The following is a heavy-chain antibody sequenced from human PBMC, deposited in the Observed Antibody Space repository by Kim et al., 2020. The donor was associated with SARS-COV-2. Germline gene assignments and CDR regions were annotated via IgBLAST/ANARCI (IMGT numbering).Heavy chain of an antibody. J-gene: IGHJ6*03. CDR3: ARHRHSYDSSGYKSTYHYYNMHV. CDR2: IYAGDSQT. CDR1: GFRMTTDW. V-gene: IGHV5-51*01. Sequence: GESLKISCQSSGFRMTTDWIGWVRQMPGKGLEWLGIIYAGDSQTIYSPSFQGQVTISADKSTSTAYLRWSSLKASDSAIYSCARHRHSYDSSGYKSTYHYYNMHVWGQGTAVTVSS. D-gene: IGHD3-22*01.